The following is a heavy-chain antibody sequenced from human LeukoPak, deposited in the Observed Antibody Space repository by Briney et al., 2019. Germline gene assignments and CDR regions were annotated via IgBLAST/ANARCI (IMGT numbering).Heavy chain of an antibody. D-gene: IGHD6-6*01. Sequence: QPGGSLSLSCAASGFTFSNYWMSWVRQAPGKGLEWVANIKEDGSEKYYVDSVKGRFTISRDNARNSLYLQMNSLRAEDTAVYYCARGLEWGQGTLVTVSS. CDR2: IKEDGSEK. V-gene: IGHV3-7*01. CDR3: ARGLE. CDR1: GFTFSNYW. J-gene: IGHJ4*02.